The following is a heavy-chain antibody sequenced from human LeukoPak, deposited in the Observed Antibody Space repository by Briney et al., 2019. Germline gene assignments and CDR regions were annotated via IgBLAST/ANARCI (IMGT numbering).Heavy chain of an antibody. Sequence: GGSLRLSCAASGLSFSSYWMSWFRQAPGKGLEWVANIKQDGSEKYYVDSVKGRFTISRDNAKNSLYLQMNSLRAEDTAVYYCARVEGKNDFWNDYKYYGMDVWGQGTTISVSS. D-gene: IGHD3-3*01. CDR3: ARVEGKNDFWNDYKYYGMDV. J-gene: IGHJ6*02. CDR1: GLSFSSYW. V-gene: IGHV3-7*03. CDR2: IKQDGSEK.